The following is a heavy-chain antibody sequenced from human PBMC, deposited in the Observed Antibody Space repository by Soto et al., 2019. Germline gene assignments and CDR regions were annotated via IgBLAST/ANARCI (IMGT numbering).Heavy chain of an antibody. Sequence: GGSLRLSCAASGFTFSGYGLNWVRQAPGKGLEWVSVISDSGTTYYADSVKGRFTISRDNSKNTLYLQMSSLRAEDTAVYYCGGISVGSWGQGTLVTVSS. CDR3: GGISVGS. CDR2: ISDSGTT. D-gene: IGHD6-19*01. CDR1: GFTFSGYG. V-gene: IGHV3-23*01. J-gene: IGHJ5*02.